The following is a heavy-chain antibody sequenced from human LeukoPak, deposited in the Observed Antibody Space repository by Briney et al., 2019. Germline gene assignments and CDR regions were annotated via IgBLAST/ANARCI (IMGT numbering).Heavy chain of an antibody. D-gene: IGHD1-26*01. J-gene: IGHJ4*02. V-gene: IGHV3-21*01. Sequence: GGSLRLSCAASGFTFSSYSMNWVRQAPGKGLECVSSISSSSSYIYYADSVKGRFTISRDNAKNSLYLQMNSLRAEDTAVYYCARSGEWELGNYFDYWGQGTLVTVSS. CDR3: ARSGEWELGNYFDY. CDR1: GFTFSSYS. CDR2: ISSSSSYI.